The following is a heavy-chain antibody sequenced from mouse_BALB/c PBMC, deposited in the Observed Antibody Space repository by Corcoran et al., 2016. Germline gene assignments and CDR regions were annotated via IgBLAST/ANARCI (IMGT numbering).Heavy chain of an antibody. CDR3: ARWDWYFDV. V-gene: IGHV14-3*02. Sequence: EVQLQQSGAELVKPGASVKLSCTASGFNIKDTYMHWVKQRPEQGLEWIGRIDPANGNTKYDPKFQGKATITADTSSNTAYLQLSSMTSEDTAVYYCARWDWYFDVWGAGTTVTVSS. CDR2: IDPANGNT. J-gene: IGHJ1*01. CDR1: GFNIKDTY.